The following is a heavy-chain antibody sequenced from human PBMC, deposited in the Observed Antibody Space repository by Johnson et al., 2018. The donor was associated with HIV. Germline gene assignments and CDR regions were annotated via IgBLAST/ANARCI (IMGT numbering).Heavy chain of an antibody. CDR3: ARDQILQNFERLDNAFDI. CDR2: IYSGGSA. D-gene: IGHD3-9*01. Sequence: VQLVESGGGLVKPGGSVRLSCAASGFSVSSSFMSWVRQAPGKGLEWVSIIYSGGSAYYADSVKGRFAISRDFSKNTVVLQMNSLRAEDTAMYFCARDQILQNFERLDNAFDIWGQGTLVTVSS. CDR1: GFSVSSSF. V-gene: IGHV3-53*01. J-gene: IGHJ3*02.